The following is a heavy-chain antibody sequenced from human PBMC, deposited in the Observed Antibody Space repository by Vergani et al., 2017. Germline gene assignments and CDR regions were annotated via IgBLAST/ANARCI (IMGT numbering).Heavy chain of an antibody. D-gene: IGHD2-2*01. CDR2: INHSGST. CDR1: GGSFSGYY. J-gene: IGHJ5*02. V-gene: IGHV4-34*01. Sequence: QVQLQQWGAGLLKPSETLSLTCAVYGGSFSGYYWSWIRQPPGKGLEWIGEINHSGSTNYNPSLKSRVTIAVDTSKNQFSLKLSSVTAADTAVYYYARVRGYCSSTSCYQWWFDPWGQGTLVTVSS. CDR3: ARVRGYCSSTSCYQWWFDP.